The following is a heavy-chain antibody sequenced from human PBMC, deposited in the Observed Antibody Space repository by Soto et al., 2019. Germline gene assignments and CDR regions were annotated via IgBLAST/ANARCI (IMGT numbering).Heavy chain of an antibody. CDR3: AHKGPDDWPLDY. D-gene: IGHD3-9*01. CDR1: GFTFSSYS. V-gene: IGHV3-48*04. Sequence: GGSLRLSCVASGFTFSSYSMVWVRQAPGKGLEWISYIFVTSSPIYYADSVKSRLSITKDTSKNQVVLTMTNMDPVDTATYYCAHKGPDDWPLDYWGQGTLVTVSS. J-gene: IGHJ4*02. CDR2: IFVTSSPI.